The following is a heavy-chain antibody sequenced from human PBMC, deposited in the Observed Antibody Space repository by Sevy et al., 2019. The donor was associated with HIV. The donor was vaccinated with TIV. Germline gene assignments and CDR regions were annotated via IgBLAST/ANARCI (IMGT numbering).Heavy chain of an antibody. J-gene: IGHJ4*02. CDR2: FDPEDGER. V-gene: IGHV1-24*01. D-gene: IGHD3-22*01. Sequence: ASVKVSCKVSGYTLTALSMHWVRQTPGKGLEWMGSFDPEDGERIYAQKFQVRVAMTEETSTDTAYMELSSLRSEDTAVYYCATTKDYYESSGDPFDYWGQGTLVTVS. CDR3: ATTKDYYESSGDPFDY. CDR1: GYTLTALS.